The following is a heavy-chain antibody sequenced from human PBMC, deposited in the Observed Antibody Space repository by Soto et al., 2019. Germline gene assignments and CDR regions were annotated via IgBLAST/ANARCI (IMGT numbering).Heavy chain of an antibody. Sequence: PSETLSLTCTVSGGSISSGGYYWSWIRQHPGKGLEWIGYIYYSGSTYYNPSLKSRVTISVDTSKNQFSLKLSSVTAADTAVYYCARATMYYDFWSGYYTGTQPVYYYYGMDVWGQGTTVTVS. CDR2: IYYSGST. CDR3: ARATMYYDFWSGYYTGTQPVYYYYGMDV. CDR1: GGSISSGGYY. V-gene: IGHV4-31*03. D-gene: IGHD3-3*01. J-gene: IGHJ6*02.